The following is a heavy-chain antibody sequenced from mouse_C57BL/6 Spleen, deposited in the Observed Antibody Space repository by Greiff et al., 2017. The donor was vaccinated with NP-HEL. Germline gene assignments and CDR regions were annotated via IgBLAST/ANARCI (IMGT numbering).Heavy chain of an antibody. CDR1: GYTFTSYW. Sequence: QVQLQQPGTELVKPGASVKLSCKASGYTFTSYWMHWVKQRPGQGLEWIGNINPSNGGTNYNEKFKSKATLTVDKSSSTASMQLSSLTSEDSAVYYCARDYYDYDVISYYAMDYWGQGTSVTVSS. CDR2: INPSNGGT. V-gene: IGHV1-53*01. D-gene: IGHD2-4*01. J-gene: IGHJ4*01. CDR3: ARDYYDYDVISYYAMDY.